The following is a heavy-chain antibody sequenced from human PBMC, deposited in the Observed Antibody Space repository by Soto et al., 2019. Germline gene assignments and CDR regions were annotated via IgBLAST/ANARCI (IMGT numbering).Heavy chain of an antibody. D-gene: IGHD1-1*01. CDR1: GFTFDDYG. J-gene: IGHJ6*02. CDR2: INWNGGST. V-gene: IGHV3-20*04. CDR3: ARDFMENDDPYYYYGMDV. Sequence: EVQLVESGGGVVRPGGSLRLSCAASGFTFDDYGMSWVRQAPGKGLEWVSGINWNGGSTGYADSVKGRFTISRDNAKNSLYLQMNSLRAEDTALYYCARDFMENDDPYYYYGMDVWGQGTTVTVSS.